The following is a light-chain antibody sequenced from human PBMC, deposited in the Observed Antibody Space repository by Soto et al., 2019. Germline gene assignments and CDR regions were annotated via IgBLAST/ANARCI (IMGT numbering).Light chain of an antibody. Sequence: QSALTQPASVSESPGQSITISCTGTSSDIGSYKFVSWYQHHPGKAPKLMIYEGSKRPSGVSDRFSGSKSGNTASLTISGLQADDEADYYCCSYAGSANVFGTGTKVTV. CDR3: CSYAGSANV. V-gene: IGLV2-23*03. CDR1: SSDIGSYKF. J-gene: IGLJ1*01. CDR2: EGS.